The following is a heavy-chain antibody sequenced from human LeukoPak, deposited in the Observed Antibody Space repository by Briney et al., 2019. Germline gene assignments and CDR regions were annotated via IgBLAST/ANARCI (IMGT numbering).Heavy chain of an antibody. CDR1: GFTFNNFG. J-gene: IGHJ3*02. CDR2: IKQDGSDK. Sequence: PGGSLRLSCEASGFTFNNFGMHWVRQAPGKGLEWVANIKQDGSDKDYVDSVKGRFIISRDNTKNSLYLQMNSLRAEDTAVYYCARESTLDPFDIWGQGTLVTVSS. CDR3: ARESTLDPFDI. V-gene: IGHV3-7*01.